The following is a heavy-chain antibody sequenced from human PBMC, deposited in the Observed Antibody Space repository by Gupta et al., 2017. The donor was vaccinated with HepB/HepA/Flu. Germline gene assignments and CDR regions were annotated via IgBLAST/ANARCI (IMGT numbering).Heavy chain of an antibody. CDR3: ARHLRGNNAFDY. CDR1: DGSITSNW. V-gene: IGHV4-4*02. CDR2: IFRGGST. D-gene: IGHD4-17*01. J-gene: IGHJ4*02. Sequence: QVQLQESGPRLVRPSGTLSLTCVVSDGSITSNWWSWVRQPPGKGLEWFGEIFRGGSTTCNLSLENRVTIFMDTSRNQVSLNLNSVTAADTAVYYCARHLRGNNAFDYWGPGALVTVSP.